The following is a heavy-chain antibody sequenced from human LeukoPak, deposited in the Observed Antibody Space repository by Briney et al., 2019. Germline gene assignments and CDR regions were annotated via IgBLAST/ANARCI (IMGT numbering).Heavy chain of an antibody. J-gene: IGHJ4*02. Sequence: GGSLRLSCAASGFSFSSYGMSWVRHAPGQGLEWVSPLTSSGGSTYYADSVKGRFTISRDHYMHTMNLKVNSPRADDTAGYFCAKDDLYGKFDYRGQVTLVTVSS. V-gene: IGHV3-23*01. CDR1: GFSFSSYG. D-gene: IGHD4-17*01. CDR3: AKDDLYGKFDY. CDR2: LTSSGGST.